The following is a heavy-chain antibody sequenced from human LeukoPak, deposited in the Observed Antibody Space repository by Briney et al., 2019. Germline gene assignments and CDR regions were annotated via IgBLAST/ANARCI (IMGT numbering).Heavy chain of an antibody. CDR1: VFTARVNY. J-gene: IGHJ4*02. Sequence: GGSLRLSCAASVFTARVNYMSSVRATLGTGRGCGSVIYSGGSTYYADCVKGRFTISRDNSKNKLYLQMNSLRAEDTAVYYCAREVSSWNYWYFDYWGQGTLVTVSS. D-gene: IGHD1-7*01. CDR3: AREVSSWNYWYFDY. V-gene: IGHV3-53*01. CDR2: IYSGGST.